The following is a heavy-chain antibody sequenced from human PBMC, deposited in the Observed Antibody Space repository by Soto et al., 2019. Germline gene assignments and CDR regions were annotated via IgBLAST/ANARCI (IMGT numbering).Heavy chain of an antibody. CDR1: GGSISSSSYY. V-gene: IGHV4-39*01. CDR2: IYYSGST. D-gene: IGHD6-6*01. J-gene: IGHJ5*02. CDR3: ARHVLRYSSSSNWFDP. Sequence: QLQLQESGPGLVKPSETLSLTCTVSGGSISSSSYYWGWIRHPPGKGLEWIGSIYYSGSTYYNPTLKSRVTISVDTYKNHFSLKLSSVTAADTAVYYCARHVLRYSSSSNWFDPWGQGTLVTVSS.